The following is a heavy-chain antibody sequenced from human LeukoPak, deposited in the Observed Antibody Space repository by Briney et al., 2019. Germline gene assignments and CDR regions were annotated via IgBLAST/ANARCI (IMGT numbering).Heavy chain of an antibody. J-gene: IGHJ1*01. CDR2: IGTAGDT. V-gene: IGHV3-13*01. D-gene: IGHD3-10*01. Sequence: PGGSLRLSCAASGFTFSSYDMHWVRQATGKGLEWVSAIGTAGDTYYPGSVKGRFTISRENAKNSLYLQMNSLRAGDTAVYYCAVWFGEEGTFQRWGQGTLVTVSS. CDR3: AVWFGEEGTFQR. CDR1: GFTFSSYD.